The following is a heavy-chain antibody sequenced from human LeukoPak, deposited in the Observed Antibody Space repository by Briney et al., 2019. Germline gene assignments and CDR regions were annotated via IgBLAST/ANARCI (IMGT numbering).Heavy chain of an antibody. CDR1: GGSFSGYY. V-gene: IGHV4-34*01. CDR3: ARSYDSSGYQSYNWFVP. D-gene: IGHD3-22*01. CDR2: INHSGST. J-gene: IGHJ5*02. Sequence: SETLSLTCAVYGGSFSGYYWSWIRQPPGKELEWIGEINHSGSTNYNPSLKSRVTISVDTSKNQFSLKLSSVTAADTAVYYCARSYDSSGYQSYNWFVPWGQGTLVTVSS.